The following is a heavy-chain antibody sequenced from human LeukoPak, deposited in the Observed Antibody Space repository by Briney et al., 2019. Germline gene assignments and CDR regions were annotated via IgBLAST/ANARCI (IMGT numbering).Heavy chain of an antibody. D-gene: IGHD3-16*01. CDR3: ARGFWGAFDI. V-gene: IGHV1-3*01. Sequence: ASVKVSCKTSGYTFTTYAIHWVRQAPGQRPEWMGWINAGNGNTRYSEKFQGRVTITRDTSASTAYMELSSLRSEDTAVYYCARGFWGAFDIWGQGTMVTVSS. CDR2: INAGNGNT. J-gene: IGHJ3*02. CDR1: GYTFTTYA.